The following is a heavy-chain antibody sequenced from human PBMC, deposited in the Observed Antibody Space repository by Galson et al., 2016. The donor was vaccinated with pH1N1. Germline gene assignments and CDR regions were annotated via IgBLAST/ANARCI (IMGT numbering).Heavy chain of an antibody. CDR2: IYTSGRT. CDR1: GGSISSYY. CDR3: ARDHGFGSENMGDWFDP. J-gene: IGHJ5*02. V-gene: IGHV4-4*07. D-gene: IGHD3-10*01. Sequence: LSLTCPVSGGSISSYYWSWIRPPAGKGLEWIGRIYTSGRTNYNPSLKSRVTMSVDTSKNQFSLKLSSVTAADTAVYYCARDHGFGSENMGDWFDPWGQGTLVTVSS.